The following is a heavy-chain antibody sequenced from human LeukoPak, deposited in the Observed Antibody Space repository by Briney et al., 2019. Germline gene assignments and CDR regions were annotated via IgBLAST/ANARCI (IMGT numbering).Heavy chain of an antibody. CDR2: INPNSGGT. D-gene: IGHD3-22*01. Sequence: ASVKVSCKASGYTFTGYYMHWVRQAPGQGLEWMGWINPNSGGTNYAQKFQGRVTMTRDTSTSTVYMDLSSLRSEDTAMYYCARDLSHRYYHSTGYAFDYWGQGTLVTVSS. V-gene: IGHV1-2*02. J-gene: IGHJ4*02. CDR1: GYTFTGYY. CDR3: ARDLSHRYYHSTGYAFDY.